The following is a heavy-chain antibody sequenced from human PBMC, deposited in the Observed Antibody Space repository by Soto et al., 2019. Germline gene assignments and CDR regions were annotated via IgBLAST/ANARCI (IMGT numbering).Heavy chain of an antibody. V-gene: IGHV4-31*03. Sequence: SETLSLTCTVSGGSISSGGYYWSWIRQHPGKGLEWIGYIYYSGSTYYNPSLKSRVTISVDTSKNQFSLKLSSVTAADTAVYYCAREDSSGYFPYFDYWGQGTLVTVSS. CDR3: AREDSSGYFPYFDY. CDR2: IYYSGST. CDR1: GGSISSGGYY. J-gene: IGHJ4*02. D-gene: IGHD3-22*01.